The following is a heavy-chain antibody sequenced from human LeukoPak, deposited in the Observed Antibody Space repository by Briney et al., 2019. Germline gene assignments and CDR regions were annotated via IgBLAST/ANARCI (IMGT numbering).Heavy chain of an antibody. D-gene: IGHD2-2*02. Sequence: SETLSLTCTVSGGSISSSSYYWGWIRQPPGKGLEWIGSIYYSGSTNYNPSLKSRVTISVDTSKNQFSLKLSSVTAADTAVYYCARGYCSSTSCYTTGAFDIWGQGTMVTVSS. CDR1: GGSISSSSYY. V-gene: IGHV4-39*07. CDR2: IYYSGST. CDR3: ARGYCSSTSCYTTGAFDI. J-gene: IGHJ3*02.